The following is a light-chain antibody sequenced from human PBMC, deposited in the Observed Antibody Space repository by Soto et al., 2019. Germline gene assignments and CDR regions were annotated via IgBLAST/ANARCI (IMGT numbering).Light chain of an antibody. Sequence: VVRTKSPATLSLSPGERATLFXRASHSVIRNLAWYQQKPGXPPRXXXACXSTRATGSPARLSGSGSVTEFTRTISSLHSEDCARYYCHQYKNGTQPFGGGTKVDIK. CDR3: HQYKNGTQP. J-gene: IGKJ4*02. V-gene: IGKV3-15*01. CDR2: CXS. CDR1: HSVIRN.